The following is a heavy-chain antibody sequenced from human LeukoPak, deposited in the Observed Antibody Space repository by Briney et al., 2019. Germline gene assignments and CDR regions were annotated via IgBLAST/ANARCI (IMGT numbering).Heavy chain of an antibody. CDR2: INHSGST. J-gene: IGHJ4*02. D-gene: IGHD3-16*02. Sequence: SETLSLICAVYGGSFSGYYWSWIRQPPGKGLEWIGEINHSGSTNYNPSLKSRVTISVDTSKNQFSLKLSSVTAADTAVYYCARGTRYGYRYWGQGTLVTVSS. CDR3: ARGTRYGYRY. V-gene: IGHV4-34*01. CDR1: GGSFSGYY.